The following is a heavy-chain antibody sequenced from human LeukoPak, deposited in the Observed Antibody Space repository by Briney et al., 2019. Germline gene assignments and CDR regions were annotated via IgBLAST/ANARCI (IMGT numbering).Heavy chain of an antibody. D-gene: IGHD6-19*01. CDR3: AKGVAVASPYYFDY. V-gene: IGHV3-23*01. J-gene: IGHJ4*02. Sequence: GGSLRLSCAASGFTFSSYAMSWVRQAPGKGLEWVSPISGSGSSTYYADSVKGRFTISRDNSKNTLYLQMNSLRAEDTAVYYCAKGVAVASPYYFDYWAREPWSPSPQ. CDR1: GFTFSSYA. CDR2: ISGSGSST.